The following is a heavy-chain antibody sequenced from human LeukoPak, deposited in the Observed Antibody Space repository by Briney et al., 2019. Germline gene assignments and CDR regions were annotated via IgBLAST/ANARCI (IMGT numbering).Heavy chain of an antibody. CDR1: GGSISSYY. V-gene: IGHV4-59*08. CDR3: ARHSGVYGVDAFDI. D-gene: IGHD4-17*01. CDR2: IYYSGST. J-gene: IGHJ3*02. Sequence: PSETLSLTCTVSGGSISSYYWSWIRQPPGKGLEWIGYIYYSGSTNYNPSLKSRVTISVDTSKNQFSLKLSSVTAADTAVYYCARHSGVYGVDAFDIWGQGTMVTVSS.